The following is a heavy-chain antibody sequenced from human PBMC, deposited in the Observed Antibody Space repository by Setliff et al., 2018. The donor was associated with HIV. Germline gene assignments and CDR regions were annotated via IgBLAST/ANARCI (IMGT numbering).Heavy chain of an antibody. V-gene: IGHV1-18*04. CDR3: ARSEGQWLRPEGALCDY. Sequence: ASVKVSCKASGYSFTNYYIHWVRQAPGQGLEWMGWMSTYNGNTNYAQKVQGRVTMTTDTSTSTAYMELRSLRSDDTAVYYCARSEGQWLRPEGALCDYWGQGTLVTVSS. CDR1: GYSFTNYY. J-gene: IGHJ4*02. CDR2: MSTYNGNT. D-gene: IGHD5-12*01.